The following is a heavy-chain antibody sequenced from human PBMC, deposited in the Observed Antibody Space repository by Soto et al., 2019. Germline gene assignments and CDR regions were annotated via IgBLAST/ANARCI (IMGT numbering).Heavy chain of an antibody. CDR2: IYSSETT. D-gene: IGHD2-2*03. J-gene: IGHJ6*02. Sequence: SETLSLTCTVSGGSVNSNSYSRGWIRQSPGKGLEWIGTIYSSETTHYKPSLRSRVTISVDTSINEFSLSLRSVNAADTADYFCGRLNGYCASTGCHGYYGMDVWGQGTTVTVS. V-gene: IGHV4-39*01. CDR3: GRLNGYCASTGCHGYYGMDV. CDR1: GGSVNSNSYS.